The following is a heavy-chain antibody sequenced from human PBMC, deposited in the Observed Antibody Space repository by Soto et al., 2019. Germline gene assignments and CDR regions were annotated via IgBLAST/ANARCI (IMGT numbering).Heavy chain of an antibody. CDR3: ARDSTSWYYWFDP. CDR2: ISGSGHNT. Sequence: GESLKISCAASRFTFNNYAMSWVRQAPGKGLQWVSTISGSGHNTYYADSVEGRFTISRDNSKNTLHLQMNSLRAEDTAIYYCARDSTSWYYWFDPWGQGTQVTVSS. V-gene: IGHV3-23*01. J-gene: IGHJ5*02. CDR1: RFTFNNYA. D-gene: IGHD2-2*01.